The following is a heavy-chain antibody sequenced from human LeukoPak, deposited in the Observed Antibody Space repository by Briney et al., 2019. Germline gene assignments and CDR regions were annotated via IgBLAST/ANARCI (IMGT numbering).Heavy chain of an antibody. J-gene: IGHJ4*02. V-gene: IGHV4-39*02. D-gene: IGHD6-25*01. CDR1: GDSISRSTYY. CDR3: ARSSGTGTFSY. Sequence: SETLSLTCTVSGDSISRSTYYWAWIRQPPGKGLEWIGSVYYGRSPYFNPSLESRATISVDTSKNHFSLEMSSVTAADTAVYYCARSSGTGTFSYWGQGTLVTVSS. CDR2: VYYGRSP.